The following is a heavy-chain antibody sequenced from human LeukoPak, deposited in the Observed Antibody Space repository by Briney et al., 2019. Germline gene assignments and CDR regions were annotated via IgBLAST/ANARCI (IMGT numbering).Heavy chain of an antibody. J-gene: IGHJ4*02. D-gene: IGHD5-12*01. CDR3: ARDYSGYASWYDY. CDR2: ISGSGGST. V-gene: IGHV3-23*01. Sequence: GGSLRLSCAASGFTFSSYAMSWVRQAPGKGLEWVSAISGSGGSTNYADSVKGRFTISRDNSKNTLYLQMNSLRAEDTAVYYCARDYSGYASWYDYWGQGTLVTVSS. CDR1: GFTFSSYA.